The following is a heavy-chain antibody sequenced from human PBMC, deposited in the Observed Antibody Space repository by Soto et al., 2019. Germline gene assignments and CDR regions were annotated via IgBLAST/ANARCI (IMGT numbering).Heavy chain of an antibody. V-gene: IGHV4-31*03. CDR1: GGSINSGSYY. CDR2: IYYTGNT. J-gene: IGHJ4*02. D-gene: IGHD4-17*01. Sequence: SETLSLTCTVSGGSINSGSYYWSWIRQHPGKGLEWIGYIYYTGNTYYNPSLKSRLTISLDTSENQFSLNLSSVTAADTAVYYCARTSTVVSVDYCGQGTLVTVSS. CDR3: ARTSTVVSVDY.